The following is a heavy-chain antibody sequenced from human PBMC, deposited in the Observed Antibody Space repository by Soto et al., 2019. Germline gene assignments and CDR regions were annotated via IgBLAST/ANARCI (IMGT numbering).Heavy chain of an antibody. CDR1: GDSITSYD. D-gene: IGHD6-6*01. V-gene: IGHV4-4*07. Sequence: QLQLQESGPGLVKPSETVSLTCTVSGDSITSYDWSWMRQPAGKGLEWIGRMFASGSTNYNPSLRSRVTLSIDRAKKQFSLKVNSVTAADTAVYFCARGRYNTGSSIPYFDNWGQGTLVTVSS. J-gene: IGHJ4*02. CDR3: ARGRYNTGSSIPYFDN. CDR2: MFASGST.